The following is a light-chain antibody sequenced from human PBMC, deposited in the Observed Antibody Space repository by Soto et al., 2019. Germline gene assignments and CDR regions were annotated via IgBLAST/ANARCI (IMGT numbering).Light chain of an antibody. CDR2: VNN. Sequence: QSVLTQPPSVSGTPGQRVTISCTGSSSNIGAGYDVHWYQQLPGTAPKLLIFVNNNRPSGVPDRFSGSKSGTSASLVISGLRSEDEADYYCAGWDDSLSGYVFGTGTKLTVL. J-gene: IGLJ1*01. CDR1: SSNIGAGYD. CDR3: AGWDDSLSGYV. V-gene: IGLV1-40*01.